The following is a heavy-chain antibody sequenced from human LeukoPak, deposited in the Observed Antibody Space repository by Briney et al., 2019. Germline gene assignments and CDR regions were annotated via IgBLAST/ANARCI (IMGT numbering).Heavy chain of an antibody. CDR3: ARRMITFGGVIDHFDY. J-gene: IGHJ4*02. CDR2: IYYSGST. CDR1: GGSISSSSYY. Sequence: PSETLSLTCTVSGGSISSSSYYWGWIRQPPGKGLEWIGTIYYSGSTYYNPSLKSRVTISVDTSKNQFSLKLSSVTAADTAVYYCARRMITFGGVIDHFDYWGQGTLVTVSS. D-gene: IGHD3-16*02. V-gene: IGHV4-39*01.